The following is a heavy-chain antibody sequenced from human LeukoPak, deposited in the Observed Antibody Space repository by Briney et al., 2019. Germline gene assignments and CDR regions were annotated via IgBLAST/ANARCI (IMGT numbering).Heavy chain of an antibody. CDR1: GGSISSYY. CDR3: ASAKAAAGTFDWFDP. D-gene: IGHD6-13*01. Sequence: SETLSLTCTVSGGSISSYYWSWIRQPAGKGLEGIGYIYYSGSTNYNPSLKSRVTISVDTSKNQFSLKLSSVTAADTAVYYCASAKAAAGTFDWFDPWGQGGLVTLS. V-gene: IGHV4-59*01. J-gene: IGHJ5*02. CDR2: IYYSGST.